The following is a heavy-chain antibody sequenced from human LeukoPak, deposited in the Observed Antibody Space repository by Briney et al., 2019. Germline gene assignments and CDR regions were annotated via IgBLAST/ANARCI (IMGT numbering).Heavy chain of an antibody. D-gene: IGHD6-19*01. CDR1: GFTFTAYY. Sequence: PGGSLRLSCAASGFTFTAYYMSWVRQSPGKGLEWVSYISGAGIEINYADSVKGRFTISRDNAKNSLSLQMNSLRVEDTAVYFCVQGAGRAGAIWGQATLLTLSS. J-gene: IGHJ4*02. V-gene: IGHV3-11*04. CDR3: VQGAGRAGAI. CDR2: ISGAGIEI.